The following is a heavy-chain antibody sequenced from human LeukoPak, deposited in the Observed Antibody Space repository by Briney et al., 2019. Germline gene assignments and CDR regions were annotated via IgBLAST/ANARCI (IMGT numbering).Heavy chain of an antibody. Sequence: GASVKVSCKASGYTFTSYGISWVRQAPGQGLEWMGWTSAYNGNTNYAQKLQGRVTMTTDTSTSTAYMELRSLRSDNTAVYYCARGSVANYDILTEPCFDYWGQGTLVTVSS. CDR2: TSAYNGNT. V-gene: IGHV1-18*01. J-gene: IGHJ4*02. CDR1: GYTFTSYG. CDR3: ARGSVANYDILTEPCFDY. D-gene: IGHD3-9*01.